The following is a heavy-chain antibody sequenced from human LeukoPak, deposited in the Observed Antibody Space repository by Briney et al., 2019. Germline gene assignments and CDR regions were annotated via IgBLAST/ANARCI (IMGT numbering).Heavy chain of an antibody. Sequence: SMHWVLQAPGKGLEWRGGFDPEDGETIYAQKFQGRVTMTEDTSTDTAYMELSSLRSEDTAVYYCAKDASLGRGSYPDYWGQGTLVTVSS. D-gene: IGHD1-26*01. V-gene: IGHV1-24*01. J-gene: IGHJ4*02. CDR2: FDPEDGET. CDR3: AKDASLGRGSYPDY. CDR1: S.